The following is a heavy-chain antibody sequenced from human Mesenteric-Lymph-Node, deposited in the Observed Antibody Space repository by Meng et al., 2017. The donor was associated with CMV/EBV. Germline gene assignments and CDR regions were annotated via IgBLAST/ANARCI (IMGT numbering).Heavy chain of an antibody. CDR2: IWYYESIK. CDR3: ARGERDLTG. CDR1: QFTFSTYG. J-gene: IGHJ4*02. V-gene: IGHV3-30*02. D-gene: IGHD3-16*01. Sequence: GESLKISCAASQFTFSTYGVHWVRQAPGKGLEWVAFIWYYESIKDYADSVKGRFTISRDDSKNTLFLQMNSLRADDTAVYYCARGERDLTGWGQGTLVTVSS.